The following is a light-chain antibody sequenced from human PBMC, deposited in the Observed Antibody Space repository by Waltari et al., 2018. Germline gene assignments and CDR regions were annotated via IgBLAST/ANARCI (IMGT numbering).Light chain of an antibody. CDR3: QSYDRSLSGSV. Sequence: QSVLTQPPSVSGAPGQRVPISCTGSSSNNGAGYDVHWYQQLPGTAPKLLIYDNNNRPSGVPDRFSGSKSGTSASLAITGLQAEDEADYYCQSYDRSLSGSVFGGGTKLTVL. CDR2: DNN. CDR1: SSNNGAGYD. V-gene: IGLV1-40*01. J-gene: IGLJ2*01.